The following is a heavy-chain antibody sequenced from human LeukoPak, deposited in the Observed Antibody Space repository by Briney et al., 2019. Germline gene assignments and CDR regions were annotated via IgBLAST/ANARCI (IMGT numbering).Heavy chain of an antibody. Sequence: GGSLRLSCAASGFTFSSYSMNWVRQAPGKGLEWVSSISSSSSYIYYADSVKGRFTISRDNSKNTLYLQMNSLRAEDTAVYYCAKYREFPYYFDYWGQGTLVTVSS. J-gene: IGHJ4*02. D-gene: IGHD3-10*01. CDR3: AKYREFPYYFDY. CDR2: ISSSSSYI. V-gene: IGHV3-21*04. CDR1: GFTFSSYS.